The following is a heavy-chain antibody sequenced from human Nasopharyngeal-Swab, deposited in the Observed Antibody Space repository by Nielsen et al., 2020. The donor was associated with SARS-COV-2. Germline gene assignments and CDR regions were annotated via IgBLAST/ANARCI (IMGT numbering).Heavy chain of an antibody. J-gene: IGHJ5*02. V-gene: IGHV1-3*01. D-gene: IGHD2-2*01. CDR2: INAGNGNT. CDR3: ARAVWVVPAAISPAHNWFDP. Sequence: WVRQAPGQRLEWMGWINAGNGNTKYSQKFQGRVTITRDTSASTAYMELSSLRSEDTAVYYCARAVWVVPAAISPAHNWFDPGGKGT.